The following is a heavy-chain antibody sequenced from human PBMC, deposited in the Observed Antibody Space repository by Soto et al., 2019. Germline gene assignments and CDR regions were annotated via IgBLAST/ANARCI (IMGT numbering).Heavy chain of an antibody. Sequence: QVQLQESGPGLVKPSQTLSLTCTVSGGSISSGGYYWSWIRQHPGKGLEWIGYLYYSGITYYNPSLQSRVTISVDTSKNQFSLKLSSVTAADTAVYYCARAAHYSSPFRWFDPWGQGTLVTVSS. CDR3: ARAAHYSSPFRWFDP. CDR2: LYYSGIT. V-gene: IGHV4-31*03. J-gene: IGHJ5*02. D-gene: IGHD6-13*01. CDR1: GGSISSGGYY.